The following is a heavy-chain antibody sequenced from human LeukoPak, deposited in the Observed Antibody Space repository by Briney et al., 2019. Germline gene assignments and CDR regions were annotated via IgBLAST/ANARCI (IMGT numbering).Heavy chain of an antibody. CDR3: ARTDIAVAGPFDY. J-gene: IGHJ4*02. V-gene: IGHV4-30-4*01. CDR2: IYYSGST. D-gene: IGHD6-19*01. CDR1: GGSISSGDYY. Sequence: SQTLSLTCTVSGGSISSGDYYWSWIRQPPGKGLEWIGYIYYSGSTYYNPSLKSRVTISVDTSKNQFSLKLSSVTAADTAVYYCARTDIAVAGPFDYWGQGTLVTVSS.